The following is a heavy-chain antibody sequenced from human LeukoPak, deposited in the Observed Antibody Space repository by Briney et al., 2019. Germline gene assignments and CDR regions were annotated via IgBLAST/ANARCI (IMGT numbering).Heavy chain of an antibody. Sequence: GGSLRLSCAASGFTFDDYAMHWVRQAPGKGLEWVSSISSSSYIYYADSVKGRFTISRDNAKNSLYLQMNSLRAEDTAVYYCARDSTHTWDYWGQGTLVTVSS. D-gene: IGHD1-26*01. CDR2: ISSSSYI. CDR3: ARDSTHTWDY. CDR1: GFTFDDYA. V-gene: IGHV3-69-1*01. J-gene: IGHJ4*02.